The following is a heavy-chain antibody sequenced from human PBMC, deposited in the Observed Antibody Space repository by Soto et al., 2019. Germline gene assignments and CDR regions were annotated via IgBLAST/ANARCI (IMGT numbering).Heavy chain of an antibody. CDR1: GGSFSGYY. CDR3: ARAGPHVRPLNYDFWSGYYTAFDY. D-gene: IGHD3-3*01. J-gene: IGHJ4*02. V-gene: IGHV4-34*01. Sequence: KPSETLSLTCAVYGGSFSGYYWSWIRQPPGKGLEWIGEINHSGSTNYNPSLKSRVTISVDTSKNQFSLKLSSVTAADTAVYYCARAGPHVRPLNYDFWSGYYTAFDYWGQGTLVTVSS. CDR2: INHSGST.